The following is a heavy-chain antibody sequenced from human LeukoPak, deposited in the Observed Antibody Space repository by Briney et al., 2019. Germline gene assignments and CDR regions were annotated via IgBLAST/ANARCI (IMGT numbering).Heavy chain of an antibody. J-gene: IGHJ4*02. Sequence: SQTLSLTCTVSGGSISSGGYYWSWIRQHPGKGLEFIGYVYYSGDTYYNPSLKSRVSISVDTSKDQFSLKLNSVTAADTAVYYCAREVANCSGGSCYADYWGQGTLVTVSS. CDR2: VYYSGDT. CDR3: AREVANCSGGSCYADY. D-gene: IGHD2-15*01. V-gene: IGHV4-31*03. CDR1: GGSISSGGYY.